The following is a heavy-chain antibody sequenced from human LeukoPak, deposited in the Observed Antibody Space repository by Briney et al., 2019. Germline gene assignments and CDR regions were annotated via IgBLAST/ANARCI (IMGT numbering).Heavy chain of an antibody. J-gene: IGHJ6*02. D-gene: IGHD7-27*01. Sequence: GGSLRLSCAASGFTFGDYYMSWIRQAPGRGLEWISYISSSGSYTNYADSVKGRFTISRDNAKNSLFLQVNRLRADDTAVYYCTKDGEGMDVWGQGTTVTVSS. CDR1: GFTFGDYY. CDR2: ISSSGSYT. CDR3: TKDGEGMDV. V-gene: IGHV3-11*05.